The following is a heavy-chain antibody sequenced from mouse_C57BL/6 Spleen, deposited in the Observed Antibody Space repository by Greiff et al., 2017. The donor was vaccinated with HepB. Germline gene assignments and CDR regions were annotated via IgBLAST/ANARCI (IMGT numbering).Heavy chain of an antibody. D-gene: IGHD2-4*01. Sequence: VQLQQSGPELVKPGASVKISCKASGYAFSSSWMNWVKQRPGKGLEWIGRIYPGDGDTNYNGKFKGKATLTADKSSSTAYMQLSSLTSEDSAVYFCARGGDYDRFAYWGQGTLVTVSA. V-gene: IGHV1-82*01. CDR3: ARGGDYDRFAY. CDR2: IYPGDGDT. J-gene: IGHJ3*01. CDR1: GYAFSSSW.